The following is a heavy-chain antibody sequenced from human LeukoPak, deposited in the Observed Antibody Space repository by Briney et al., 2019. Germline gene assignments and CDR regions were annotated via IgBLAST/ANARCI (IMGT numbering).Heavy chain of an antibody. V-gene: IGHV1-2*04. D-gene: IGHD4-11*01. CDR1: GYTFTGYY. CDR3: ARGPLQYYYGMDV. CDR2: INPNSGGT. J-gene: IGHJ6*02. Sequence: ASVKVSCKASGYTFTGYYMHRVRQAPGQGLEWMGWINPNSGGTNYAQKFQGWVTMTRDTSISTAYMELSRLRSDDTAVYYCARGPLQYYYGMDVWGQGTTVTVSS.